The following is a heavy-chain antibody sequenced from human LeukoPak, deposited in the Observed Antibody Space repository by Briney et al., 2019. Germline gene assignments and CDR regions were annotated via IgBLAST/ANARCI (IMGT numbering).Heavy chain of an antibody. Sequence: GGSLRLSCAASGFTFSSYGISWVRQAPGQGLEWMGWISAYNGHTIYAQKLQGRVTMTTDTSTSTAHMELRSLRSDDTAVYYCARGLPPRRNYDSSGYYSYYFDYWGQGTLVTVSS. V-gene: IGHV1-18*01. J-gene: IGHJ4*02. D-gene: IGHD3-22*01. CDR3: ARGLPPRRNYDSSGYYSYYFDY. CDR1: GFTFSSYG. CDR2: ISAYNGHT.